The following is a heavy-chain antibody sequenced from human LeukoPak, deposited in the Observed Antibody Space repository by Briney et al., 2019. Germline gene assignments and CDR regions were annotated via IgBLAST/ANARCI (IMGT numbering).Heavy chain of an antibody. CDR1: GGSISSYY. CDR2: ISYSGST. D-gene: IGHD2-15*01. J-gene: IGHJ4*02. Sequence: SETLSLTCTVSGGSISSYYWSWIRQPPGKGLEWIGYISYSGSTTYNPSVKSRVTISVDTSKNQFSLKLSSVTAADTAVYYCARVWDCSGGNCYSSIDYWGQGTLVTVSS. CDR3: ARVWDCSGGNCYSSIDY. V-gene: IGHV4-59*01.